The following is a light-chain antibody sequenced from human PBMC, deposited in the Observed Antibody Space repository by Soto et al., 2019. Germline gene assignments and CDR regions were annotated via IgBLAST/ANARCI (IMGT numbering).Light chain of an antibody. J-gene: IGKJ5*01. CDR1: QSISSW. V-gene: IGKV1-5*01. CDR3: QQSNSYLIT. CDR2: DAS. Sequence: IQMTQSPSTLSASVGDRVTITCRASQSISSWLAWYQQKPGKAPKLLIYDASSLESGVPSRFSGSGSGTEFTLTISSLQPDDFATYYCQQSNSYLITFGQGTRLEIK.